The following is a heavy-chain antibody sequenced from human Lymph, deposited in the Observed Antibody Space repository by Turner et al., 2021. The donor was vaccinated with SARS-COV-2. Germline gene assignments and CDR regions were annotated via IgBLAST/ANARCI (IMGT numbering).Heavy chain of an antibody. CDR3: ARETVNNWVDP. CDR2: IYNRGIT. Sequence: QVPLRASGPSLGTRLETLSLPCTVSGGSMNSNYWSWIRPPPGKRLEWIGYIYNRGITNYNTSLESRVTISVDTSRNQFSLKLTSVTAADTAIYYWARETVNNWVDPWGQGTLVTVSS. J-gene: IGHJ5*02. CDR1: GGSMNSNY. D-gene: IGHD2-21*02. V-gene: IGHV4-59*01.